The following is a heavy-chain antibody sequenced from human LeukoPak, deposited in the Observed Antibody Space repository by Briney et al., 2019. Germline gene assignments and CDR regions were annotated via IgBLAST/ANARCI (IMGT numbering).Heavy chain of an antibody. CDR1: GGSISSSSYY. V-gene: IGHV4-39*07. CDR2: IYCSGST. J-gene: IGHJ5*02. CDR3: ARYSIAAAVYWFDP. Sequence: SETLSLTCTVSGGSISSSSYYWGWIRQPPGKGLEWIGSIYCSGSTYYNPSLKSRVTISVDTSKNQFSLKLSSVTAADTAVYYCARYSIAAAVYWFDPWGQGTLVTVSS. D-gene: IGHD6-13*01.